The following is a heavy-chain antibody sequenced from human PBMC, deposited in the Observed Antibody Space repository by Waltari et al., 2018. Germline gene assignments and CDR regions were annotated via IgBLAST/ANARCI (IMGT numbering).Heavy chain of an antibody. Sequence: EVQLVESGGGLVQPGGSLRPPCGASGFTFNSFGMSWIRKAPGKGLEWVASINQAGSDRRYVDSVKDRFTISRDNARNSLFLQMNSLTAEDTAMYYCARVPYYINIWFDSWGQGTLVTVSS. CDR3: ARVPYYINIWFDS. CDR2: INQAGSDR. CDR1: GFTFNSFG. D-gene: IGHD3-22*01. V-gene: IGHV3-7*01. J-gene: IGHJ5*01.